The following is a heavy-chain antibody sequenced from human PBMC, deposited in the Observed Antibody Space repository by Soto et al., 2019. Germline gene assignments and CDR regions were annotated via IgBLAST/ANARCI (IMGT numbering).Heavy chain of an antibody. CDR3: AREPTIAAVSTPRRYFDY. CDR1: RFTFSTSA. Sequence: GGSLRLSCEASRFTFSTSAMYWVRKAPGKGLEWVAAISHDGSDYSYADSVKGRFTISRDNSKNTLFLEINSLRREDTALYYCAREPTIAAVSTPRRYFDYWGQGTLVTVSS. CDR2: ISHDGSDY. V-gene: IGHV3-30-3*01. J-gene: IGHJ4*02. D-gene: IGHD6-13*01.